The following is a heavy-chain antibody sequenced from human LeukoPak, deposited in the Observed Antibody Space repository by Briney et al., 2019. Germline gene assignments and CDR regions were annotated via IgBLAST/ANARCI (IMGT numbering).Heavy chain of an antibody. V-gene: IGHV4-39*02. CDR3: ARGRGGVRGGSRYYYVDV. D-gene: IGHD3-10*01. CDR1: GGSISSNSYY. Sequence: NPSETLSLTCTVSGGSISSNSYYWGWIRQPPGKGLEWIGSIYYSGSTYYNPSLKSRVTISVDTSKNQFSLKLSSVTAADTAVYYSARGRGGVRGGSRYYYVDVWGKGTTVTVSS. CDR2: IYYSGST. J-gene: IGHJ6*03.